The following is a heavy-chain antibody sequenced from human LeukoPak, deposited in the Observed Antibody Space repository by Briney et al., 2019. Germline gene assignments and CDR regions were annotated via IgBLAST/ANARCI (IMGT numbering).Heavy chain of an antibody. Sequence: PGGSLRLSCAASGFTFSTYSMNWVRQAPGKGLEWVSFISSSSTYIYYADSVKGRFTISRVNSKNSLYLQMNSLRAEDAAMYYCARDNSSALDIWGQGTMVTVSS. D-gene: IGHD3-22*01. CDR1: GFTFSTYS. V-gene: IGHV3-21*01. CDR2: ISSSSTYI. J-gene: IGHJ3*02. CDR3: ARDNSSALDI.